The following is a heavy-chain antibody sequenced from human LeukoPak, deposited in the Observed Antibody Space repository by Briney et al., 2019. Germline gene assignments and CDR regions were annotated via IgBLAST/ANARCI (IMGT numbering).Heavy chain of an antibody. J-gene: IGHJ4*02. V-gene: IGHV3-74*01. CDR1: GFTFSSYW. CDR3: ARQGTRPASAYYGGVDY. D-gene: IGHD4-23*01. Sequence: PGGSLRLSCAASGFTFSSYWMHWVRQVPGKGLVWVSRMKSDGSETYYADSVKGRFTISRDNAKNTLFLQMNSLGVEDTAVYYCARQGTRPASAYYGGVDYWGQGTLVTVSS. CDR2: MKSDGSET.